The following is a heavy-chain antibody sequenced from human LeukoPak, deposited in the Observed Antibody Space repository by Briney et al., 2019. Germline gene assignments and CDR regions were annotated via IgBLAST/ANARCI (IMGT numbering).Heavy chain of an antibody. CDR1: GFTFSSYG. V-gene: IGHV3-30*18. CDR3: AKDRDSSSYNSFDP. CDR2: ISYDGSNK. Sequence: GRSLRLSCAASGFTFSSYGMHWVRQAPGKGLEWVAVISYDGSNKYYADSVKGRFTISRDNSKNTLYLQMNSLRAEDTAVYYCAKDRDSSSYNSFDPWGQGTLVTVSS. D-gene: IGHD6-13*01. J-gene: IGHJ5*02.